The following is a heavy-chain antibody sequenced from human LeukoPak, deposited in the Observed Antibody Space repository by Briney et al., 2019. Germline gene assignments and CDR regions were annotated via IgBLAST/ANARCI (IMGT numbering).Heavy chain of an antibody. V-gene: IGHV3-23*01. J-gene: IGHJ4*02. CDR1: GITFSGSG. Sequence: GGSLRLSCAASGITFSGSGMSWVRQAPGKGLEWVSTISGSGSNTHYADSVKGRFTISRDNYKDTLYLQMNSLRAEDTAVYYCAKGLGYCSSTSCYGYDYWGQGTLVTVSS. D-gene: IGHD2-2*01. CDR3: AKGLGYCSSTSCYGYDY. CDR2: ISGSGSNT.